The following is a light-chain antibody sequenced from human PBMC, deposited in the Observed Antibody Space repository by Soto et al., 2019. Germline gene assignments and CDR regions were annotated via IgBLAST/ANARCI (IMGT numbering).Light chain of an antibody. J-gene: IGKJ2*01. Sequence: DIVMAQSPDSLAVSLGERATINCKSSQSVLSSSNNKNYLAWYQQRPGQPPNLLIYWASAREAGVPDRFSGSGSGTDFTLTIGDLQAEDVAVYYCQQYYNSPYTFGQGTKLEIK. CDR3: QQYYNSPYT. V-gene: IGKV4-1*01. CDR1: QSVLSSSNNKNY. CDR2: WAS.